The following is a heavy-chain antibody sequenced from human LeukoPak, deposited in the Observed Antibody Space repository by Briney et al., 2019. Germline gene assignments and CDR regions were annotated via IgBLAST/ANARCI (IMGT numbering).Heavy chain of an antibody. V-gene: IGHV3-23*01. CDR1: GFSFSTYD. Sequence: SGGSLRLSCVTSGFSFSTYDMSWVRQAPGKGLGWVSGVTANTRGSITYYADSVKGRFTFSRDSSKDTLYLQMNSLRAEDTAVYFCARGGYFSFDYWGQGTLVTVSS. D-gene: IGHD2/OR15-2a*01. CDR3: ARGGYFSFDY. CDR2: VTANTRGSIT. J-gene: IGHJ4*02.